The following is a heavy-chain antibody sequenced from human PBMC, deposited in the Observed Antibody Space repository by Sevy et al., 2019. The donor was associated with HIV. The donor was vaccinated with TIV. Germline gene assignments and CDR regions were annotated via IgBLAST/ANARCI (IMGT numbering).Heavy chain of an antibody. Sequence: GGSLRLSCAASGFTFGDSAIHWVRRSSGKGLEWVGRIRTKAYTYSTSYAASVEGRFTISRDDAKNTAYLHMNSVKTEDTAIYYCSRHGYLNGRPSRLFENWGQGTLVTVSS. D-gene: IGHD6-13*01. V-gene: IGHV3-73*01. J-gene: IGHJ4*02. CDR3: SRHGYLNGRPSRLFEN. CDR2: IRTKAYTYST. CDR1: GFTFGDSA.